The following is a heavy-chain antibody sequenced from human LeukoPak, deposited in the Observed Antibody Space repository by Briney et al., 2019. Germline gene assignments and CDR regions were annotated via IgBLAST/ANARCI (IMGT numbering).Heavy chain of an antibody. CDR2: IIPIFGTA. Sequence: GASVKVSCKASGGTFSSYAISWVRQAPGQGLEWMGGIIPIFGTANYAQKFQGRVTITADESTSTAYMELSSLRSEDTAVYYCARRDYSASGNPLYYYYMDVWGKGTTVTISS. V-gene: IGHV1-69*13. CDR3: ARRDYSASGNPLYYYYMDV. CDR1: GGTFSSYA. J-gene: IGHJ6*03. D-gene: IGHD3-10*01.